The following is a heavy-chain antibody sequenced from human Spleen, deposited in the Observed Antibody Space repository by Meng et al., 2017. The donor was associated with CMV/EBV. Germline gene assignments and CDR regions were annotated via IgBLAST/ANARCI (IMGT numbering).Heavy chain of an antibody. CDR1: GFTFDDYA. V-gene: IGHV3-43D*03. D-gene: IGHD3-3*01. Sequence: GGSLRLSCAASGFTFDDYAMHWVRQTPGKGLEWVSLISWNGDSAYYVDSVKGRFSISRDNSKNTLYVQMNSLRPEDTAVYYCARDPQIFGVVNWLDPWGQGTLVTVSS. CDR2: ISWNGDSA. CDR3: ARDPQIFGVVNWLDP. J-gene: IGHJ5*02.